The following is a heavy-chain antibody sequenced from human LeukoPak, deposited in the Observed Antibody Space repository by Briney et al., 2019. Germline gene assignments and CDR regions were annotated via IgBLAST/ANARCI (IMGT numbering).Heavy chain of an antibody. CDR1: GYTFTSYY. D-gene: IGHD1-26*01. CDR2: INPSGGST. V-gene: IGHV1-46*01. Sequence: GASVKVSCKASGYTFTSYYMHWVRQAPGQGLEWMGIINPSGGSTSYAQKFQGRVTMTRDTSTSTVYMELSSLRAEDTAVYYCARDRSGQHRRFDPWGQGTLVTVSS. J-gene: IGHJ5*02. CDR3: ARDRSGQHRRFDP.